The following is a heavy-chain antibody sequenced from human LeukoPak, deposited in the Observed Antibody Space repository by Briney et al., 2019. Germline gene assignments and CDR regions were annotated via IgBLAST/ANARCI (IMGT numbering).Heavy chain of an antibody. CDR2: INPKNGGT. V-gene: IGHV1-2*02. Sequence: ASVKVSCKASGYTFTGYYMHWVRQAPGQGLEWMGLINPKNGGTSYAQKFQGRVTMTRDTSITTAYMELSSLRSDDTAVYYCARDSRVTNGDCWGQGTLVTVSS. CDR1: GYTFTGYY. CDR3: ARDSRVTNGDC. D-gene: IGHD3-10*01. J-gene: IGHJ4*02.